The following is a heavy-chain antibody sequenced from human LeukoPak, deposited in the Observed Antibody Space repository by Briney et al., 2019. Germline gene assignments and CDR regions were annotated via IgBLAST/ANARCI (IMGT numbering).Heavy chain of an antibody. CDR3: ARRVQSTGVFDY. CDR2: IKPNNGDT. Sequence: ASVKVSCNASGYTFTDYYMHWVRQAPGQGLEWMGRIKPNNGDTNYAQKFQGRVTITRDTSINTAYMELSRLESDDTAVYYCARRVQSTGVFDYWGQGTLVTVSS. V-gene: IGHV1-2*06. CDR1: GYTFTDYY. J-gene: IGHJ4*02. D-gene: IGHD1-1*01.